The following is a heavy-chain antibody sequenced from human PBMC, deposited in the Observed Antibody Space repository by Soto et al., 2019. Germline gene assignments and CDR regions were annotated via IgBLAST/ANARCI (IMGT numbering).Heavy chain of an antibody. Sequence: EVQLLESGGGLVQPGGSLRLSCAASGFTFSSYAISWVRQAPGKGLEWVSAISGSGGSTYYADSVKGRFTISRDKSKNTLSLPMNSLSAEHTAVYYCANDTGYCSGGSCYSFHSWGQGTLVTVSS. CDR1: GFTFSSYA. V-gene: IGHV3-23*01. CDR2: ISGSGGST. D-gene: IGHD2-15*01. J-gene: IGHJ4*02. CDR3: ANDTGYCSGGSCYSFHS.